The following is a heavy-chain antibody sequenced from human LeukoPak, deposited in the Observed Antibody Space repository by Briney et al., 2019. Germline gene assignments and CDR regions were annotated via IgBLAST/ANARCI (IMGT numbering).Heavy chain of an antibody. V-gene: IGHV4-4*07. Sequence: SETLTLTCTVSGGSISSYYWSWIRQPAGKGLEWIGRIYTSGSTNYNPSLKSRVTMSVDTSKNQFSLKLSSVTAADTAVYYCARERMDYYDSSGYLDYWGQGTLVTVSS. CDR2: IYTSGST. J-gene: IGHJ4*02. CDR1: GGSISSYY. CDR3: ARERMDYYDSSGYLDY. D-gene: IGHD3-22*01.